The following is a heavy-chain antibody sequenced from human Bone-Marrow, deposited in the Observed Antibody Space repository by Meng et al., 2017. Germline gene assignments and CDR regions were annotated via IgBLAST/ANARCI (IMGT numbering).Heavy chain of an antibody. CDR1: GGSISSYY. Sequence: SETLSLTCTVSGGSISSYYWSWIRQPAGKGLEWIGRIYTSGSTNYNPSLKSRVTMSVDTSKNQFSLKLSSVTAADTAVYYCAGGGDYHDYVWGSYRYNDYWGQGTLVTVSS. V-gene: IGHV4-4*07. CDR2: IYTSGST. J-gene: IGHJ4*02. D-gene: IGHD3-16*02. CDR3: AGGGDYHDYVWGSYRYNDY.